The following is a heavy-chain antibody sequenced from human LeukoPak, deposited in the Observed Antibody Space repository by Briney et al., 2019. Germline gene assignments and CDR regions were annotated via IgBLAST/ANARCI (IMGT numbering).Heavy chain of an antibody. D-gene: IGHD5-12*01. CDR2: INPNSGGT. CDR1: GYTFTGYY. V-gene: IGHV1-2*02. J-gene: IGHJ4*02. CDR3: ARGGAGGYSGYDYSGYDY. Sequence: GASVKVSCKASGYTFTGYYMHWVRQAPGQGLEWMGWINPNSGGTNYAQKFQHRVIMTRDSSLSTLYMELSSLRSEDTAVYYCARGGAGGYSGYDYSGYDYWGQGTLVTVSS.